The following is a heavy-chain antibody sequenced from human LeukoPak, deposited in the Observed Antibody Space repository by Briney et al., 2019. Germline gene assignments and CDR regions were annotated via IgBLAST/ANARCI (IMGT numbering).Heavy chain of an antibody. CDR2: IWYDGSNK. CDR1: GFTFSSYG. D-gene: IGHD1-14*01. CDR3: AREPYRRALNYYYYGMDV. J-gene: IGHJ6*02. Sequence: GGSLRLSCAASGFTFSSYGMHWVRQAPGKGLEWVAVIWYDGSNKYYADSVKGRFTISRDNSKNTLYLQMNSLRAEDTAVYYCAREPYRRALNYYYYGMDVWGQGTTVTVSS. V-gene: IGHV3-33*01.